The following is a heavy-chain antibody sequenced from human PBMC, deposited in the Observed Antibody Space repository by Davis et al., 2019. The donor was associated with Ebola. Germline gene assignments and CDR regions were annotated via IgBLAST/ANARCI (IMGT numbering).Heavy chain of an antibody. D-gene: IGHD3-22*01. J-gene: IGHJ6*02. V-gene: IGHV4-34*01. CDR2: INHGGST. Sequence: SETLSLTCAVYGGSFSGYYWSWIRQPPGKGLEWIGEINHGGSTNYNPSLKSRVTISVDTSKNQFSLKLSSVTAADTAVYYCARGSRLLLRRGYYYYGMDVWGQGTTVTVSS. CDR3: ARGSRLLLRRGYYYYGMDV. CDR1: GGSFSGYY.